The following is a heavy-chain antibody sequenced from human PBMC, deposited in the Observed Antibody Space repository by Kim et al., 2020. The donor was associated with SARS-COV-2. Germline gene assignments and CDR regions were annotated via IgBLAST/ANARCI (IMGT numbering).Heavy chain of an antibody. CDR3: ARRGDYYGSRRRVGAFDI. CDR1: GGSISSSSYY. J-gene: IGHJ3*02. Sequence: SETLSLTCTVSGGSISSSSYYWGWIRQPPGKGLEWIGSIYYSGSTYYNPSLKSRVTISVDTSKNQFSLKLSSVTAADTAVYYCARRGDYYGSRRRVGAFDIWGQGTMVTVSS. V-gene: IGHV4-39*01. CDR2: IYYSGST. D-gene: IGHD4-17*01.